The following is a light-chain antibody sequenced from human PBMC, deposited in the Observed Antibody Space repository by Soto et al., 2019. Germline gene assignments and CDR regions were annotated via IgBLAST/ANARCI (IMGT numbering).Light chain of an antibody. V-gene: IGKV3-15*01. Sequence: EIVMTQSPSTLSVSPGERATLSCRASQSVGSNFAWYQQKPGQAPRLLIYGASTRSTGIPARFSGSGSGTEFTRTISSLQSEDFAVYYCQQYNNWPTITFGQGTRLDIK. CDR3: QQYNNWPTIT. CDR2: GAS. CDR1: QSVGSN. J-gene: IGKJ5*01.